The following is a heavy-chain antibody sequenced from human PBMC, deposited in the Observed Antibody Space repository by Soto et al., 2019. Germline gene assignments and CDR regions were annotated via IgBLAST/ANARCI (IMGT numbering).Heavy chain of an antibody. CDR1: GGSFSGYY. CDR2: TNHSGST. CDR3: ARGPVVPAARAYYYYYYGMDV. J-gene: IGHJ6*02. V-gene: IGHV4-34*01. Sequence: NPSETLSLTCAVYGGSFSGYYWSWIRQPPGKGLEWIGETNHSGSTNYNPSLKSRVTISVDTSKNQFSLKLSSVTAADTAVYYCARGPVVPAARAYYYYYYGMDVWGQGTTVTVSS. D-gene: IGHD2-2*01.